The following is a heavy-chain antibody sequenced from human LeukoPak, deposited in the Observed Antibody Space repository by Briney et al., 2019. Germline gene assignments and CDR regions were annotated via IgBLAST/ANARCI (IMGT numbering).Heavy chain of an antibody. Sequence: GGSLRLSCAASGFSFSGHDMNWVRQAPGKGLEWVSSISFSSTYIYYADSVRGRFTTSRDNAKNSLYLQMNSLRVEDTAVYYCARADCSSSTCYLRRSWFDPWGQGTLVTVSS. D-gene: IGHD2-2*01. CDR2: ISFSSTYI. CDR3: ARADCSSSTCYLRRSWFDP. CDR1: GFSFSGHD. J-gene: IGHJ5*02. V-gene: IGHV3-21*01.